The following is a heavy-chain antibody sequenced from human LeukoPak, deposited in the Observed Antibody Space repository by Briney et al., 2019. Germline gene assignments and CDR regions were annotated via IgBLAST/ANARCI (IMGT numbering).Heavy chain of an antibody. D-gene: IGHD2-2*01. CDR1: GGSISSYY. V-gene: IGHV4-59*12. J-gene: IGHJ3*02. CDR3: AILGYCSSTSCNPAFDI. CDR2: IYYSGST. Sequence: SETLSLTCTVSGGSISSYYWSWIRQPPGKGLEWIGYIYYSGSTNYNPSLKSRVTISVDTSKNQFSLKLSSVTAADTAVYYCAILGYCSSTSCNPAFDIWGQGTMVTVSS.